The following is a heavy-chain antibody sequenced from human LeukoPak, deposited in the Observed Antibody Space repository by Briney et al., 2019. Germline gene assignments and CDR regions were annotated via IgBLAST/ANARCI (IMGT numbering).Heavy chain of an antibody. CDR3: AKLSSDWYNDY. CDR1: GFTFSNYA. CDR2: ISGSGSST. D-gene: IGHD6-19*01. V-gene: IGHV3-23*01. Sequence: GGSLRLSCAASGFTFSNYAMTWVRQAPGKGLEWVSGISGSGSSTYYADSVKGRFTISRDSSENTLSLQMSSLRAEDTAVYYCAKLSSDWYNDYWGQGTLVTVSS. J-gene: IGHJ4*02.